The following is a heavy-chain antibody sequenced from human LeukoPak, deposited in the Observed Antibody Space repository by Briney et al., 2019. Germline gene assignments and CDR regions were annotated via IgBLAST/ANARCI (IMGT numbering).Heavy chain of an antibody. V-gene: IGHV3-23*01. D-gene: IGHD3-22*01. Sequence: GGSLRLSCAASGFTFSSYAMSWVRQAPGKGLEWVSAISGSGGSTYYADSVKGRLTISRDNSKNTLYLQMNSLRAEDTAVYYCAKDMIVVVMEYYFDYWGQGTLVTVSS. CDR3: AKDMIVVVMEYYFDY. CDR2: ISGSGGST. J-gene: IGHJ4*02. CDR1: GFTFSSYA.